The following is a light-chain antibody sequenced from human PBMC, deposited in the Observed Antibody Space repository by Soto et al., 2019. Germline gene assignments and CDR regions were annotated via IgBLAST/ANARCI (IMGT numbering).Light chain of an antibody. CDR2: RDN. V-gene: IGLV1-47*01. Sequence: QSVLTQPPSASGTPGQRVTISCSGSSSNIGRHDVYWYQHLPGTAPKVPIYRDNQRPSGVPDRFSGSKSGTSASLAISGLQSEDEADYFCATCDDDLSVLFGGGTKLTVL. CDR3: ATCDDDLSVL. CDR1: SSNIGRHD. J-gene: IGLJ2*01.